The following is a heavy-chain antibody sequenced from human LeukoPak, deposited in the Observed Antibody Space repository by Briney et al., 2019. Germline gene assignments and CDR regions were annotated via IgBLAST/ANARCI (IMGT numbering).Heavy chain of an antibody. CDR3: AKDYNRNWFDP. V-gene: IGHV3-30*18. CDR1: GFTFSSYS. CDR2: ISFDGNNK. D-gene: IGHD1-14*01. Sequence: GGSLRLSCAASGFTFSSYSMNWVRQAPSKGLEWVTFISFDGNNKYYADSVKGRFTISRDNSNNTVFLQMNSLRAEDTAVYYCAKDYNRNWFDPWGQGTLVTVSS. J-gene: IGHJ5*02.